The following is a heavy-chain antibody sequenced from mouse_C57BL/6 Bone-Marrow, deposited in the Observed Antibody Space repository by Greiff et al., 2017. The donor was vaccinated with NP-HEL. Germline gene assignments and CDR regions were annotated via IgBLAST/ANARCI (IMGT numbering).Heavy chain of an antibody. D-gene: IGHD2-1*01. CDR3: AKEGIYYGNYYAMDY. Sequence: QVQLQQPGAELVKDGGEGKRGGKEEGGRCSVEGVRWGGERAGQGLEWIGEIDPSDSYTNYNQKFKGKATLTVDTSSSTAYMQLSSLTSEDSAVYYCAKEGIYYGNYYAMDYWGQGTSVTVSS. J-gene: IGHJ4*01. V-gene: IGHV1-50*01. CDR1: GGRCSVEG. CDR2: IDPSDSYT.